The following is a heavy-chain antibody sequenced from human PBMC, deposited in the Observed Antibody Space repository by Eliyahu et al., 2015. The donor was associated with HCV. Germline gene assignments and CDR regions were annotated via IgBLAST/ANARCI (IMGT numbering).Heavy chain of an antibody. V-gene: IGHV3-66*01. CDR2: IYSGGST. D-gene: IGHD3-22*01. J-gene: IGHJ5*02. CDR1: GFTVSSNY. Sequence: EVQLVESGGGLVQPGGSLRLSCAASGFTVSSNYMSWVRQAPGKGLEWVSVIYSGGSTYYADSVKGRFTISRDNSKNTLYLQMNSLRAEDTAVYYCAGIHYYDSSGYSPAYDPWGQGTLVTVSS. CDR3: AGIHYYDSSGYSPAYDP.